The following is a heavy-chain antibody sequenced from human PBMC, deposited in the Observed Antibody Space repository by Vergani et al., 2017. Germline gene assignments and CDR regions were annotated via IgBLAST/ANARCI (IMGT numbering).Heavy chain of an antibody. CDR1: GFTFSSYW. V-gene: IGHV3-7*01. D-gene: IGHD6-25*01. Sequence: EVQLVESGGGLVQPGGSLRLSCAASGFTFSSYWMSWVRQAPGKGLEWVANIKQDGSENSYVDSVKGRFTISRDNAKNSLYLQMNSLRAEDTAVYYCARDAAAGYYYGMDVGGEGTTVTVSS. J-gene: IGHJ6*04. CDR2: IKQDGSEN. CDR3: ARDAAAGYYYGMDV.